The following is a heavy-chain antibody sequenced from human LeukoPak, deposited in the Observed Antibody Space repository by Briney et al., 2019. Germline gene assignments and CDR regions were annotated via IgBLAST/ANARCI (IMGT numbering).Heavy chain of an antibody. D-gene: IGHD5-18*01. V-gene: IGHV3-73*01. J-gene: IGHJ6*03. CDR2: IRSKANSYAT. CDR1: GFTFSGSA. CDR3: TRLSRSYGFSTTNLQYYYYYYMDV. Sequence: GGSLRLSCAASGFTFSGSAMHWVRQASGKGLEWVGRIRSKANSYATAYAASVKGRFTISRDDSKNTAYLQMNSLKTEDTAVYYCTRLSRSYGFSTTNLQYYYYYYMDVWGKGTTVTASS.